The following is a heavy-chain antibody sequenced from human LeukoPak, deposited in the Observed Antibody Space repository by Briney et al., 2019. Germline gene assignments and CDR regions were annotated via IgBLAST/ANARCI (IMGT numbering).Heavy chain of an antibody. J-gene: IGHJ4*02. CDR1: GYTFTGYY. Sequence: GASVKVSCKASGYTFTGYYMHWVRQAPGQGLEWMGWINPNSGGTNFAQKFQGRVTMTRDTSIITAYMELTSLTSDDTAVYYCARGAGTSWFDYWGQGTLVIVSS. CDR2: INPNSGGT. CDR3: ARGAGTSWFDY. D-gene: IGHD2-2*01. V-gene: IGHV1-2*02.